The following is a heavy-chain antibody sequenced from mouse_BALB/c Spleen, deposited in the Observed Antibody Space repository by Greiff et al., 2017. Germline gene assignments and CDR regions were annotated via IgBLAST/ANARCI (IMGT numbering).Heavy chain of an antibody. V-gene: IGHV14-3*02. CDR2: IDPANGNT. J-gene: IGHJ2*01. CDR1: GFNIKDTY. Sequence: VQLQQSGAELVKPGASVKLSCTASGFNIKDTYMHWVKQRPEQGLEWIGRIDPANGNTKYDPKFQGKATITADTSSNTAYLQLSSLKSEDTAVYYCARLGGTICYDYDARNFDYWGQGTTLTVSS. CDR3: ARLGGTICYDYDARNFDY. D-gene: IGHD2-4*01.